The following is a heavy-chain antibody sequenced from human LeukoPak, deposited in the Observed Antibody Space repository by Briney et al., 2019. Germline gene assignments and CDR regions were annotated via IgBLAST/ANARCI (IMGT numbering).Heavy chain of an antibody. CDR1: GFTFSGSA. CDR2: IRSKANSYAT. J-gene: IGHJ4*02. V-gene: IGHV3-73*01. D-gene: IGHD3-10*01. Sequence: GGSLRLSCAASGFTFSGSAMHWVRQASGKGLEWVGRIRSKANSYATAYAASLKGRFTISRDDSKNTAYLQMNSLKTEDTAVYYCTTSYDYDSGTYYNFWGQGTLVTVSS. CDR3: TTSYDYDSGTYYNF.